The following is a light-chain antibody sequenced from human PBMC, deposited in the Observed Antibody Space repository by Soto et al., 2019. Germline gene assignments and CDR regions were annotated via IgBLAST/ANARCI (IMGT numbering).Light chain of an antibody. V-gene: IGLV4-60*02. Sequence: SWAQSALGSSVKVTCTLSSGHSGYIIAWHQQQPGKAPRYLMMLESTGSYNKGSGVPDRFSGSGSGADRYLTISNLQFEDEADYYCETWDRNTRVFGGGTQLTVL. CDR3: ETWDRNTRV. CDR1: SGHSGYI. J-gene: IGLJ2*01. CDR2: LESTGSY.